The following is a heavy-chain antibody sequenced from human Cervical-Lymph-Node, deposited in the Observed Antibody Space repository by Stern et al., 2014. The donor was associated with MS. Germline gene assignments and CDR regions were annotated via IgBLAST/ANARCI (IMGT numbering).Heavy chain of an antibody. CDR2: INPNTGVT. V-gene: IGHV1-2*04. Sequence: MQLVESGAEVKKPGASVKVSCTASGYTFTGFFLHWVRQAPGQGLEWVGWINPNTGVTKSAQKFQGWVTFTRDTSINTVYMELNRLKSDDTAVFYCARGYPFFDNWGQGTLVTVSS. CDR3: ARGYPFFDN. D-gene: IGHD2-15*01. J-gene: IGHJ4*02. CDR1: GYTFTGFF.